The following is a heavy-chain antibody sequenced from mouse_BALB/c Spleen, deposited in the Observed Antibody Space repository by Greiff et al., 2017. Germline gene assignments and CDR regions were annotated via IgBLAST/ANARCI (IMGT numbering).Heavy chain of an antibody. V-gene: IGHV1-26*01. Sequence: EVQLQQSGPELVKPGASVKISCKASGYSFTGYYMHWVKQSHVKSLEWIGRINPYNGATSYNQNFKDKASLTVDKSSSTAYMELHSLTSEDSAVYYCARRYDGDYYAMDYWGQGTSVTVSS. CDR3: ARRYDGDYYAMDY. CDR1: GYSFTGYY. D-gene: IGHD2-14*01. J-gene: IGHJ4*01. CDR2: INPYNGAT.